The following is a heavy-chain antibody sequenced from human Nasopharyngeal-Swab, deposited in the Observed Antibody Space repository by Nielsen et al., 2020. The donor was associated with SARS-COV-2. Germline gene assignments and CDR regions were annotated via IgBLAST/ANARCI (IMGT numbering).Heavy chain of an antibody. Sequence: ASVKVSCKASGYTFTTYAIHWVRQAPGQRLEWMAWINAGTGNREYSQKFQGRVTIPTDTSASTAYMELGGLTSEDTAVYYCARSGTVGAPGLDYWGQGTLVTVSS. J-gene: IGHJ4*02. CDR2: INAGTGNR. CDR3: ARSGTVGAPGLDY. D-gene: IGHD1-26*01. V-gene: IGHV1-3*01. CDR1: GYTFTTYA.